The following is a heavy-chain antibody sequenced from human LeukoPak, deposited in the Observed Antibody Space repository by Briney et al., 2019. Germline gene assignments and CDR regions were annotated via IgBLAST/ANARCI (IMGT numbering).Heavy chain of an antibody. CDR2: IYRSGST. V-gene: IGHV4-4*02. CDR3: ARGAYDILTGYWGRESNWFDP. CDR1: GGSISSSNW. D-gene: IGHD3-9*01. Sequence: PSETLSLTCAVSGGSISSSNWWSWVRQPPGKGLEWIGEIYRSGSTNYNPSLKSRVTISVDKSKNQFSLKLSSVTAADTAVYYCARGAYDILTGYWGRESNWFDPWGQGTLVTVSS. J-gene: IGHJ5*02.